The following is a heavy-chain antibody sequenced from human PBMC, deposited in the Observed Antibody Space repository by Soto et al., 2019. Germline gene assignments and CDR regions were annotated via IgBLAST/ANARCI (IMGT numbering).Heavy chain of an antibody. J-gene: IGHJ6*02. CDR1: GFTFSSYA. Sequence: QVQLVESGGGVVQPGRSLRLSCAASGFTFSSYAMHWVRQAPGKGLEWVAVISYDGSNKYYADSVKGRFTISRDNSKNTLYLQMNSLRAEDTAVYYCARGRITIFGVVIMGYGMDVWGQGTTVTVSS. D-gene: IGHD3-3*01. V-gene: IGHV3-30-3*01. CDR3: ARGRITIFGVVIMGYGMDV. CDR2: ISYDGSNK.